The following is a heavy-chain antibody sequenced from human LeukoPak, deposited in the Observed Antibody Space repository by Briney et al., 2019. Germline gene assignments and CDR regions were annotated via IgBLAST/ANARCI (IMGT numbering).Heavy chain of an antibody. CDR1: TSR. V-gene: IGHV1-18*01. J-gene: IGHJ5*01. D-gene: IGHD3-22*01. CDR3: ARDLWNFYDDSGYNRDFDS. CDR2: IGTYGGDT. Sequence: ASVKVSCKATSRISLVRQAPGQGLAWMGWIGTYGGDTYYAQKFQGRITVTTDTPTSTVYMELRNLRSDDTAVYYCARDLWNFYDDSGYNRDFDSWGQGTLVTVSS.